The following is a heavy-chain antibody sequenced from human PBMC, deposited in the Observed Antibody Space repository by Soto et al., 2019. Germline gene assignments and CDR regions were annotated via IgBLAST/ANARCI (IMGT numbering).Heavy chain of an antibody. CDR3: AREAISVTGPCSPKCTVF. CDR2: INAGNGNT. Sequence: GASVKVSCKTSGYTFTSYAMHWVRQAPGQRLEWMGWINAGNGNTEYSQKFQGRVTITRDTSASTAYMELSSLRSEDTAVYYCAREAISVTGPCSPKCTVFRGTGITVTRSS. D-gene: IGHD3-9*01. J-gene: IGHJ6*04. CDR1: GYTFTSYA. V-gene: IGHV1-3*01.